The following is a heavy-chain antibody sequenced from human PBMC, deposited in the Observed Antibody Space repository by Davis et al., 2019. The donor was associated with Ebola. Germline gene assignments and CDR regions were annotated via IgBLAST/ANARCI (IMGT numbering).Heavy chain of an antibody. CDR3: AREGYGGNYLRGRKYYFDY. Sequence: SVKVSCKASGGTFSSYAISWVRQAPGQGLEWMGGIIPIFGTANYAQKFQGRVTITADESTSTAYMELSSLRSEDTAVYYCAREGYGGNYLRGRKYYFDYWGQGTLVTVSS. V-gene: IGHV1-69*13. CDR1: GGTFSSYA. CDR2: IIPIFGTA. J-gene: IGHJ4*02. D-gene: IGHD4-23*01.